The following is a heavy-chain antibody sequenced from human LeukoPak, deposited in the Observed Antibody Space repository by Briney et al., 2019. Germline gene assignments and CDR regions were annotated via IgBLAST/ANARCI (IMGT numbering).Heavy chain of an antibody. Sequence: ASVKVSCKASGYTFTSYDINWVRQATGQGLEWMGWMNPNSGNTGYAQKFQGRVTMTRNTSISTAYMELSSLRSEDTAVYYCARDPLWFGEYTDFDWFDPWGQGTLVTVSS. CDR2: MNPNSGNT. J-gene: IGHJ5*02. CDR1: GYTFTSYD. D-gene: IGHD3-10*01. V-gene: IGHV1-8*01. CDR3: ARDPLWFGEYTDFDWFDP.